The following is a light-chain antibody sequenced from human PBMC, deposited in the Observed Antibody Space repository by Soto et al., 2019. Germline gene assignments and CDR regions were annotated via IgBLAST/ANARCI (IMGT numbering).Light chain of an antibody. CDR1: QGISSY. CDR3: QQLNSYPYT. Sequence: DIQLTQSPSFLSASVGDRVTITCRASQGISSYLAWYQQKPGKAPKLLIYAASTLQSGVPSRFIGSGSGTEITLTISSLQPEDFATYDCQQLNSYPYTFGQGTKLEIK. CDR2: AAS. V-gene: IGKV1-9*01. J-gene: IGKJ2*01.